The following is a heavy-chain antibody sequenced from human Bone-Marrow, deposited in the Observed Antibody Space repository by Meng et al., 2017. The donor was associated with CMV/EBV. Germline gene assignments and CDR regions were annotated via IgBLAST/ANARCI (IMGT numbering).Heavy chain of an antibody. J-gene: IGHJ6*02. CDR3: ARDAPRNPLYYYGMDV. Sequence: GESLKISCAASGFTFNTHSMNWVRQAPGKGLEWISSISSSSSYIYYADSVKGRFTISRDNAKNSLYLQMNSLRAEDTAVYYCARDAPRNPLYYYGMDVWGQGTTVTVSS. CDR2: ISSSSSYI. CDR1: GFTFNTHS. V-gene: IGHV3-21*01.